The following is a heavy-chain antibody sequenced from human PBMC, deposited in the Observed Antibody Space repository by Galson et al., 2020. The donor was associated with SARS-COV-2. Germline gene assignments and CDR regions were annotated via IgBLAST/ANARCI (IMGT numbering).Heavy chain of an antibody. CDR3: ARGHRGVVPSPVLGLGPYYSYYYMDV. CDR1: GGSFSGYS. Sequence: SKTMSLTCADYGGSFSGYSWTWIRHPPRKGLEWIGEINFGGNTNYSPSLRSRVTVSVETSQNQFSLNFRSVTAADTALYYCARGHRGVVPSPVLGLGPYYSYYYMDVWGKGTTVTVSS. CDR2: INFGGNT. J-gene: IGHJ6*03. D-gene: IGHD3-10*01. V-gene: IGHV4-34*01.